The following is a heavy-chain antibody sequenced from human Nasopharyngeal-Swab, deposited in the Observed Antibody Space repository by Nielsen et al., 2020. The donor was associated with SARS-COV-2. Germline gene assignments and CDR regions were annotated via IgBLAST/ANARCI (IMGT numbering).Heavy chain of an antibody. Sequence: GESLKISCAASGFTFSSYAMHWVRQAPGKGLEWVAVISYHGSNKYYADSVKGRFTISRDNSKNTLYLQMNSLRAEDTAVYYCARAITAGASKGAFDIWGQGTMVTVSS. CDR1: GFTFSSYA. J-gene: IGHJ3*02. V-gene: IGHV3-30*04. D-gene: IGHD1-14*01. CDR2: ISYHGSNK. CDR3: ARAITAGASKGAFDI.